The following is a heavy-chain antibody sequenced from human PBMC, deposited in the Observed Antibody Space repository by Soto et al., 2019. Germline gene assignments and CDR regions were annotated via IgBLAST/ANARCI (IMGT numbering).Heavy chain of an antibody. Sequence: EVQLVESGGGLVKPGGSLRLSCAASGFTFSSDRMKWVRQAPGKGLEWVSSTSSSSSYIYYADSVKGRFTISRDNAKKARYLQMNSLRAEDTAVYDCSSLLRGGRFEGYFDLCGRGTLVTVSS. CDR2: TSSSSSYI. V-gene: IGHV3-21*01. CDR1: GFTFSSDR. CDR3: SSLLRGGRFEGYFDL. J-gene: IGHJ2*01. D-gene: IGHD2-15*01.